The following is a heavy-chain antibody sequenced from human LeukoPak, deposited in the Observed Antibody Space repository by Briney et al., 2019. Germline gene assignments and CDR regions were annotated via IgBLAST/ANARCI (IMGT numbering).Heavy chain of an antibody. CDR3: ARVVGVVAADYYYYMDV. CDR2: IIPIFGTA. J-gene: IGHJ6*03. Sequence: ASVKVSCKASGGTFSSYAISWVRQAPGQGLDWMGGIIPIFGTANYAQKFQGRVTITADESTSTAYMELSSLRSEDTAVYYCARVVGVVAADYYYYMDVWGKGTTVTVSS. CDR1: GGTFSSYA. V-gene: IGHV1-69*13. D-gene: IGHD2-15*01.